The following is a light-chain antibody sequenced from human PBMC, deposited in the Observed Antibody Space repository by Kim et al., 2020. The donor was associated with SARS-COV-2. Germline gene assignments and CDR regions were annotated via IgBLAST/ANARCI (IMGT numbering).Light chain of an antibody. Sequence: SYELTQPPSVSVAPGKTARITCGGDNIGSKSVHWYQQKPGQAPVLAIYHDSDRPSGIPERFSGSNSGNTATLTISRVEAGDEADYYCQVWHSSMDHWVFG. V-gene: IGLV3-21*04. CDR3: QVWHSSMDHWV. CDR2: HDS. J-gene: IGLJ3*02. CDR1: NIGSKS.